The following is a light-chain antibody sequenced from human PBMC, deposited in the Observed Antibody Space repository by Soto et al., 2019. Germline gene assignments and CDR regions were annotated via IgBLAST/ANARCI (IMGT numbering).Light chain of an antibody. Sequence: DIHMTQYPSSLSASLVYRVTITWXPLQSIASYLNWYQQKPGKAPRLLIFATSNLQSGVPSRFSGSGSGTHFTLSFISLQPEDSATYYCQQTRTVPPEWTFGQGTKVDIK. CDR1: QSIASY. CDR3: QQTRTVPPEWT. CDR2: ATS. J-gene: IGKJ1*01. V-gene: IGKV1-39*01.